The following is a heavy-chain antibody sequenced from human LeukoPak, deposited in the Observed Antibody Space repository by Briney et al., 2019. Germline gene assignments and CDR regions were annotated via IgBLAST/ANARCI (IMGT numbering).Heavy chain of an antibody. Sequence: ASVEVSCKASGYTFTSYGISWVRQAPGQGLEWMGWISAYNGNTNYAQKLQGRVTMTTDTSTSTAYMELRSLRSDDTAVYYCARVETNYYGSGTVDYWGQGTLVTVSS. D-gene: IGHD3-10*01. J-gene: IGHJ4*02. V-gene: IGHV1-18*01. CDR1: GYTFTSYG. CDR3: ARVETNYYGSGTVDY. CDR2: ISAYNGNT.